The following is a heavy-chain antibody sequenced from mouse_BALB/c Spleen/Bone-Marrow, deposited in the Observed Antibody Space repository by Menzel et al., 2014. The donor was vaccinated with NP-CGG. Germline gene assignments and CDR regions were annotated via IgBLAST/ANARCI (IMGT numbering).Heavy chain of an antibody. V-gene: IGHV1-80*01. CDR3: AKVTTGFAY. D-gene: IGHD2-2*01. CDR2: IYPGDGDT. CDR1: GYAFSTYW. J-gene: IGHJ3*01. Sequence: QVQLKQSGAELVRPGSSVKISCKASGYAFSTYWMTWVKQRPGQGLEWIGQIYPGDGDTNYNGKFKGKATLTADKSSSTAYMQLSSLTSEDSAVYFCAKVTTGFAYWGQGTLVTVSA.